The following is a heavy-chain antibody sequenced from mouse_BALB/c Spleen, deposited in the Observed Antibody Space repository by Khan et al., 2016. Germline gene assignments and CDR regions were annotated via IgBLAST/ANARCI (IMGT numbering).Heavy chain of an antibody. D-gene: IGHD1-1*01. Sequence: QVQLKESGPGLVAPSQSLSITCTVLGFSLTDYGVSWIRQPPGKGLEWLGVIWGGGSTYYNSALKSRLSISKDNSKSQVFLKMNSLQTDDTAMYYCAKNTSPYYGSSYGYFDVWGAGTTVTVSS. J-gene: IGHJ1*01. CDR3: AKNTSPYYGSSYGYFDV. V-gene: IGHV2-6-5*01. CDR2: IWGGGST. CDR1: GFSLTDYG.